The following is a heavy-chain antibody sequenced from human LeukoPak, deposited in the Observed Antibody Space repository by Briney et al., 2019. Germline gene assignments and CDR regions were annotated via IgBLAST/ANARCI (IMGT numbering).Heavy chain of an antibody. CDR2: INHSGST. CDR1: GESFSGYY. D-gene: IGHD2-2*02. Sequence: PSETLSLTCAVYGESFSGYYWSWIRQPPGKGLEWIGEINHSGSTNYNPSLKSRVTISVDTSKNQFSLKLSSVTAADTAVYYCASMDCSSTSCYTSDGNWFDPWGQGTLVTVSS. J-gene: IGHJ5*02. V-gene: IGHV4-34*01. CDR3: ASMDCSSTSCYTSDGNWFDP.